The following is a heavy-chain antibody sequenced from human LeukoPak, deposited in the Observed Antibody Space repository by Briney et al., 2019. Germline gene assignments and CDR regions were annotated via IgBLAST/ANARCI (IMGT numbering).Heavy chain of an antibody. CDR3: ASNYGG. CDR1: GFDFSNYW. CDR2: IKQDGSEK. J-gene: IGHJ4*02. D-gene: IGHD4-11*01. V-gene: IGHV3-7*03. Sequence: GGSLRLSCAASGFDFSNYWMYWVRQALGKGLEWVANIKQDGSEKYYADSVRGRFTISRDNAKNSLSLQMNSLRAEDTAVYYCASNYGGWGQGTLVTVSS.